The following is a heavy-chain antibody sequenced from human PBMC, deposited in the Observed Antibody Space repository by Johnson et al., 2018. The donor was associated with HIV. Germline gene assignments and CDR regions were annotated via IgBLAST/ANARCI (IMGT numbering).Heavy chain of an antibody. CDR2: ISGDGSSS. CDR3: ARVTQQVVRVGRDAFDI. V-gene: IGHV3-74*02. D-gene: IGHD4-23*01. J-gene: IGHJ3*02. Sequence: VQLVESGGALVQPGGSLRLSCEVSGFTISTFWMHWVRQVPGKGLMWVSRISGDGSSSSYADSVKGRFTISRDNAKNTLYLQLNSLRVEDTAIYYCARVTQQVVRVGRDAFDIWGQGTMVTVSS. CDR1: GFTISTFW.